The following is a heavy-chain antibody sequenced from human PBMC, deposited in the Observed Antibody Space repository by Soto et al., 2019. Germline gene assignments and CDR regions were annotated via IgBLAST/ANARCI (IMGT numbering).Heavy chain of an antibody. CDR2: MNPNSGNT. Sequence: GASVKVSCKASGYTFTSYDINWVRQATGQGLEWMGWMNPNSGNTGYAQKFQGRVTMTRNTSISTAYMELSSLRSEDTAVYYCARYYDFWSGPLSGFDPWGQGTLVTVSS. CDR3: ARYYDFWSGPLSGFDP. CDR1: GYTFTSYD. D-gene: IGHD3-3*01. J-gene: IGHJ5*02. V-gene: IGHV1-8*01.